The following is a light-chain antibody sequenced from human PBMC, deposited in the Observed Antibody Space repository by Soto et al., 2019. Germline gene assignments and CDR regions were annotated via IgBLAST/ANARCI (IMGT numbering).Light chain of an antibody. CDR1: SSNIGSNT. CDR3: AAWDDSLNVYV. Sequence: QSVLTQPPSASGTPGQRVTISCSGSSSNIGSNTVNWYQQLPGTAPKLLSYSNNQRPSGVPDRFSGSKSGTSAALAISGLQSEDEADYDCAAWDDSLNVYVFGTGSKLTVL. J-gene: IGLJ1*01. V-gene: IGLV1-44*01. CDR2: SNN.